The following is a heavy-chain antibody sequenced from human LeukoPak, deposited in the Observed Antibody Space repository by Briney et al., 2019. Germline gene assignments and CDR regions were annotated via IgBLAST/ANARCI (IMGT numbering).Heavy chain of an antibody. CDR1: GYSFTSYW. CDR2: IYPGDSDT. D-gene: IGHD3-22*01. J-gene: IGHJ3*02. V-gene: IGHV5-51*01. Sequence: GESLMFSCKGSGYSFTSYWIGWVRQMPGKGLEWMGIIYPGDSDTRYSPSFQGQVTISADKSISTAYLQWSSLKASDTAMYYCARQPSYYDSSGHRETNAFDIWGQGTMVTVSS. CDR3: ARQPSYYDSSGHRETNAFDI.